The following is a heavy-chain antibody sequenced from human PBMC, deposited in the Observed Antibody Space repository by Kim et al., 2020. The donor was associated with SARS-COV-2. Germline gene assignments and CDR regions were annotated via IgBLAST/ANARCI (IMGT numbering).Heavy chain of an antibody. Sequence: SRVTISVDTSKNQFSLKLSSVTAADTAVYYCARDCSYSKIDYYYYYGMDVWGQGTTVTVSS. J-gene: IGHJ6*02. CDR3: ARDCSYSKIDYYYYYGMDV. V-gene: IGHV4-39*07. D-gene: IGHD4-4*01.